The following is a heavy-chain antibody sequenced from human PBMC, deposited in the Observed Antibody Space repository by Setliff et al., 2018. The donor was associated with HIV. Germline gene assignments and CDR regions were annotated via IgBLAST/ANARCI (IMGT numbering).Heavy chain of an antibody. CDR1: GDSVTSDSYY. D-gene: IGHD3-16*01. CDR2: IYFSGST. J-gene: IGHJ6*02. V-gene: IGHV4-61*02. Sequence: SETLSLTCTVSGDSVTSDSYYWNWIRQPAGKTLEWIGRIYFSGSTNYNPSLKSRVTISIDTSKNQLSLKLSSVTAADTAVYYCARDWAAPYYYGMDVWGQGTSVTVSS. CDR3: ARDWAAPYYYGMDV.